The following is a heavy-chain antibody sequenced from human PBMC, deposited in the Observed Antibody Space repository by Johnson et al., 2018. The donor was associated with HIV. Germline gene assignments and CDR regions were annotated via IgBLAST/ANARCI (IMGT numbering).Heavy chain of an antibody. V-gene: IGHV3-48*03. CDR2: ISSSGSTI. J-gene: IGHJ3*02. CDR3: ARGGLYIQFLAFDAFDI. D-gene: IGHD4-11*01. CDR1: GFTFSSYA. Sequence: VYLVESGGGVVQPGRSLRLSCAASGFTFSSYAMHWVRQAPAKGLEWVSYISSSGSTIYYADSVKGRFTISRDNSKNTLYLQMNSLRAEDTAVYFCARGGLYIQFLAFDAFDIWGQGTMVTVSS.